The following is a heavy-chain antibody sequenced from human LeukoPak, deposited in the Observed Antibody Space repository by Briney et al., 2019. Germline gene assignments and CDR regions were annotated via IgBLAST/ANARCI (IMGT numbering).Heavy chain of an antibody. CDR2: INPNSGGT. Sequence: ASVKVSCKASGYTFTGYYMHWVRQAPGQGLEWMGWINPNSGGTNYAQKFQGRVTMTRDTSTSTAYMELSRLGSDDTAVYYCARDRIRGYCSGGSCYYYWGQGTLVTVSS. CDR3: ARDRIRGYCSGGSCYYY. CDR1: GYTFTGYY. V-gene: IGHV1-2*02. D-gene: IGHD2-15*01. J-gene: IGHJ4*02.